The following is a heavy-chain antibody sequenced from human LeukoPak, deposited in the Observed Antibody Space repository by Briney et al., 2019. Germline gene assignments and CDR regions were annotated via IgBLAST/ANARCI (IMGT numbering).Heavy chain of an antibody. D-gene: IGHD2-8*01. CDR2: ISGGGSGT. J-gene: IGHJ4*02. CDR3: GKFRSLYAHFDY. CDR1: GFTFSSYV. V-gene: IGHV3-23*01. Sequence: GGSLRLSCVASGFTFSSYVLSWVRQAPGKGLEWVSAISGGGSGTFDADSVKGRFTISRDNSKNTLYLQMNSLRAEDTAVYYCGKFRSLYAHFDYWGQGTLVTVSS.